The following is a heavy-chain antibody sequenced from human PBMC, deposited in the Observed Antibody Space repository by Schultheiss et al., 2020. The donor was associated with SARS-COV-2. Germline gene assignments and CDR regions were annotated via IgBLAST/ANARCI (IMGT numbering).Heavy chain of an antibody. D-gene: IGHD1/OR15-1a*01. V-gene: IGHV3-64*01. J-gene: IGHJ6*02. CDR2: ISSNGGST. CDR3: ARSMEQNYYYYGMDV. CDR1: GFTFSSYA. Sequence: GGSLRLSCAASGFTFSSYAMHWVRQAPGKGLEYVSAISSNGGSTYYANSVKGRFTISRDNSKNTLYLQMGSLRAEDMAVYYCARSMEQNYYYYGMDVWGQVTTVTVSS.